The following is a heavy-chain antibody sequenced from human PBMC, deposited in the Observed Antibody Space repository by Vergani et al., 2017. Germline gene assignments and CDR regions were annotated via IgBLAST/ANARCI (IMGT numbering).Heavy chain of an antibody. Sequence: QLQLQESGPGLVKPSETLSLTCTVSGGSISSSSYYWGWIRQPPGKGLEWIGSIYYSGSTNYNPSLKSRVTISVDTSKNQFSLKLSSVTAADTAVYYCARGGYSSDLGLFDYWGQGTLVTVSS. CDR1: GGSISSSSYY. V-gene: IGHV4-39*07. CDR3: ARGGYSSDLGLFDY. CDR2: IYYSGST. J-gene: IGHJ4*02. D-gene: IGHD5-18*01.